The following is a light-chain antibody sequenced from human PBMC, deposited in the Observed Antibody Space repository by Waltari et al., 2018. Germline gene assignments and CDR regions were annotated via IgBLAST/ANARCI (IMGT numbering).Light chain of an antibody. CDR1: QRVTNNS. V-gene: IGKV3-20*01. CDR2: GAS. Sequence: EIVLTQYPGTVSLAPGERATLSCRASQRVTNNSLAWYQQKPGLPPRLLMYGASTRASGIPDRFSGSGSGTDFTLTISILEPEDFAVYYCQQYGSSPTFGQGTRLEIK. J-gene: IGKJ5*01. CDR3: QQYGSSPT.